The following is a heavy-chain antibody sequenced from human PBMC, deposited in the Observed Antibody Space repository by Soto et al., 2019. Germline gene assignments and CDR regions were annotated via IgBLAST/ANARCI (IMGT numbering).Heavy chain of an antibody. Sequence: EVQLVESGGGLVQPGGSLRLSCAASGFSFSSYWMHWVRQAPGKGLVWVSRIKSDGSSTTYADSVKGRFTISRDNAKNTLYLQVNSLRAEDTAVYYCATRSSLRPFDIWGQGTMVTVSS. CDR2: IKSDGSST. CDR3: ATRSSLRPFDI. D-gene: IGHD1-26*01. J-gene: IGHJ3*02. CDR1: GFSFSSYW. V-gene: IGHV3-74*01.